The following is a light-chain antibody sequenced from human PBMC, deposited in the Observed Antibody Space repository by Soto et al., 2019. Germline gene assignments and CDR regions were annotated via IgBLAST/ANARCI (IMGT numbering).Light chain of an antibody. CDR1: QRVNIN. CDR2: QTS. CDR3: HQRQSWPRT. V-gene: IGKV3D-15*03. Sequence: ELSMPQTPVTLSVSPGERSTLSCRASQRVNINLAWYQQKPGQAPRLLIYQTSIRAAGIPARFSASGSGTDFTLTISDVQPEDFALYYCHQRQSWPRTFGQGTKV. J-gene: IGKJ1*01.